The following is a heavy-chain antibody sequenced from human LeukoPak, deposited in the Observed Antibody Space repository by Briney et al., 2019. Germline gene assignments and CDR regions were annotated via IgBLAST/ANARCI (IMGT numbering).Heavy chain of an antibody. CDR2: ISSSSSYI. CDR1: GFTFSSCS. V-gene: IGHV3-21*01. CDR3: ARDLSFYGSGSQYYFDY. D-gene: IGHD3-10*01. Sequence: KSGGSLRLSCAASGFTFSSCSMNWVRQAPGKGLEWVSSISSSSSYIYYADSVKGRFTISRDNAKNSLYLQMNSLRAEDTAVYYCARDLSFYGSGSQYYFDYWGQGTLVTVSS. J-gene: IGHJ4*02.